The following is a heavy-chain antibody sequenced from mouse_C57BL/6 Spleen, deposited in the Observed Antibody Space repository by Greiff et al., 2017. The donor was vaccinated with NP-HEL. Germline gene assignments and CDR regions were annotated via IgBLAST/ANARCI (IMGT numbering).Heavy chain of an antibody. Sequence: QVQLQQSGPELVKPGASVKISCKASGYAFSSSWMNWVKQRPGKGLEWIGRIYPGDGDTNYNGKFKGKATLTADKSSSTAYMQLSSLTSEDSAVYFCARRIIYDGLLDYFDYWGQGTTLTVSS. CDR1: GYAFSSSW. D-gene: IGHD2-3*01. V-gene: IGHV1-82*01. CDR2: IYPGDGDT. CDR3: ARRIIYDGLLDYFDY. J-gene: IGHJ2*01.